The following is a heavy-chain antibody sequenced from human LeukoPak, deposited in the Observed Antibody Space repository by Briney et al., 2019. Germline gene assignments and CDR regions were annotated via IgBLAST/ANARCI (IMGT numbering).Heavy chain of an antibody. Sequence: PGGSLRLSCAASGFTFSTHAMSWVRQAPGKGLEWVSAISGSGGSTYYADSVKGRFTISRDNSKNTLYLQMNTLRAEDTAVYYCARIDSSGYYFDYWGQGTLVTVSS. J-gene: IGHJ4*02. CDR2: ISGSGGST. CDR3: ARIDSSGYYFDY. V-gene: IGHV3-23*01. D-gene: IGHD3-22*01. CDR1: GFTFSTHA.